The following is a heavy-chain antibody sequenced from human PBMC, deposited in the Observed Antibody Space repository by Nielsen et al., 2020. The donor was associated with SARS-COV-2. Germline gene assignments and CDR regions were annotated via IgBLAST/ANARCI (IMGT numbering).Heavy chain of an antibody. CDR3: ARGKRSYSGTFLSYYYYYYMDV. Sequence: WIRQPPGKGLEWIGEIDHSGGTSYNPSLKSRVTMSVDTSKNQFSLTLCSVTAADTAVYFCARGKRSYSGTFLSYYYYYYMDVWGKGTTVTVSS. J-gene: IGHJ6*03. D-gene: IGHD1-14*01. CDR2: IDHSGGT. V-gene: IGHV4-34*01.